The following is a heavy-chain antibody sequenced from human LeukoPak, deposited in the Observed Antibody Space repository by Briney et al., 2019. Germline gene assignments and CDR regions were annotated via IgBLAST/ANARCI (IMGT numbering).Heavy chain of an antibody. CDR1: GYTFTSYA. V-gene: IGHV1-3*01. CDR2: INAGNGNT. D-gene: IGHD6-13*01. Sequence: ASVKVSCKASGYTFTSYAMHWVRQAPGQRLEWMGWINAGNGNTKYSQKFQGRVTITRDTSSSTAYMELSSRRSEDTAVYYCARQPDRAAAGTGFDYWGQGTLVTVSS. J-gene: IGHJ4*02. CDR3: ARQPDRAAAGTGFDY.